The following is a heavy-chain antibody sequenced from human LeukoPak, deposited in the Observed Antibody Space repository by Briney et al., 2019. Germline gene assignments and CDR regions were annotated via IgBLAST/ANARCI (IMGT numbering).Heavy chain of an antibody. V-gene: IGHV5-51*01. CDR2: IYPGDSDT. CDR1: GYSFTSYW. CDR3: ARQTSVTTVVSSFDY. D-gene: IGHD4-23*01. Sequence: GESLKISCKGSGYSFTSYWIGWVRQMPGKGLEWMGIIYPGDSDTRYSPSFQGQVTISADKSISTAYLQWSSLKASDTAMYYCARQTSVTTVVSSFDYWGQGTLVTVSS. J-gene: IGHJ4*02.